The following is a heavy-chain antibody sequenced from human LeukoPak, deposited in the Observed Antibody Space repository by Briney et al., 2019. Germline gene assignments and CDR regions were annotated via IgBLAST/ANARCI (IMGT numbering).Heavy chain of an antibody. D-gene: IGHD6-19*01. CDR2: INTDGTTT. V-gene: IGHV3-74*01. CDR3: ARGQWLAGVFDY. J-gene: IGHJ4*02. CDR1: GFTFNSYW. Sequence: GGSLRLSCAASGFTFNSYWMHWVRQAPGKGLVWVSRINTDGTTTNYADSVKGRFTISRDNAKNSLYLQMKSLRAEDTAVYYCARGQWLAGVFDYWGQGTLVTVSS.